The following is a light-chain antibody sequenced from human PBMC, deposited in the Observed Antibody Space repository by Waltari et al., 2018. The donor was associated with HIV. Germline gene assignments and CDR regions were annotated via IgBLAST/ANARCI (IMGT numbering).Light chain of an antibody. Sequence: DIVLTQSPRSLPVTPGEPASISCRSSQSLLHSNGFNYLDWYLQKPGQSPQLLIYVGSIRASGVPDRFSGSGAGTDCKLRISRVEAEDVGVYYCMQALQTPLTFGGGTKVEIK. V-gene: IGKV2-28*01. CDR3: MQALQTPLT. CDR1: QSLLHSNGFNY. J-gene: IGKJ4*01. CDR2: VGS.